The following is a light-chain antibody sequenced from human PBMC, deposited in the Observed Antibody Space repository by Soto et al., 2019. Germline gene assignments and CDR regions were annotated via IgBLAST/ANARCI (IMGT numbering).Light chain of an antibody. CDR2: GAF. Sequence: EMDMTQSPATLSVSPGEGATLSCRAAQNMGNSLGWYQQRPGQDPRLLIYGAFHRATGIPARFSGSGSGTEFTLTINSPQPEDSATYCCQYRGDFGQGTKLEIK. V-gene: IGKV3-15*01. CDR3: QYRGD. CDR1: QNMGNS. J-gene: IGKJ2*01.